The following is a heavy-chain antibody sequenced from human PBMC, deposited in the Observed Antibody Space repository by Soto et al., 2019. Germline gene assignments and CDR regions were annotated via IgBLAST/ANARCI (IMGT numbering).Heavy chain of an antibody. V-gene: IGHV3-23*01. Sequence: EVQLLESGGGLVQPGGSLRLSCAASGFTFSGYAMTWVRQAPGKGLEWVAAIDSGSPFYADSEKGRFTISRDNSNSMLYLQMNSRRADDTAVYFCAQDLGSSWYHYNSFAPGGQGTLVTVSS. CDR3: AQDLGSSWYHYNSFAP. CDR2: IDSGSP. J-gene: IGHJ5*02. D-gene: IGHD6-13*01. CDR1: GFTFSGYA.